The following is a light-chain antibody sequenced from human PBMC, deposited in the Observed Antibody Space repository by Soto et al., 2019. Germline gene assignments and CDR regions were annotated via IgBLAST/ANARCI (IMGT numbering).Light chain of an antibody. Sequence: QSVLTQPPSVSAAPGQTVTISCSGSTSNIGNHYVSWYQQFPGTAPKLLIYDNNERPSGIPDRFSGSKSGTSATLDITGLQTGDEADYYCGSWDSSLTTVVFGGGTKVTVL. V-gene: IGLV1-51*01. J-gene: IGLJ2*01. CDR1: TSNIGNHY. CDR2: DNN. CDR3: GSWDSSLTTVV.